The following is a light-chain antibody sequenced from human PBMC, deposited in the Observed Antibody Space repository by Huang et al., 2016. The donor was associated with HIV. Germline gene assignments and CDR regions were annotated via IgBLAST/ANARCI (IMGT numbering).Light chain of an antibody. V-gene: IGKV1-6*02. J-gene: IGKJ1*01. CDR1: QDITND. CDR2: AAS. Sequence: AIQLTQSPFSRFASVGDRVTITFRASQDITNDLGWYQQKPGKAPKLLISAASTLPSGVPSRFSGSGSGTDFTLTISSLQPEDFATYFCLQDFTYPRTFGQGTRVEI. CDR3: LQDFTYPRT.